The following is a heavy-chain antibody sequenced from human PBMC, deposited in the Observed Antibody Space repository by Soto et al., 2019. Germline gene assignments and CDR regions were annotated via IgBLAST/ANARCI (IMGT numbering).Heavy chain of an antibody. D-gene: IGHD6-6*01. CDR2: ISAYNGNT. J-gene: IGHJ6*02. V-gene: IGHV1-18*04. Sequence: QVQLVQSGAEVKKPGASVKVSCKASGYTFTSYGISWVRQAPGQGLEWMGWISAYNGNTNYAQKLQGRVTMTTDTSTSTAYLALRSLRSDDTAVYYCARYISSSLTYYYYGMDVWGQGTTVTVSS. CDR1: GYTFTSYG. CDR3: ARYISSSLTYYYYGMDV.